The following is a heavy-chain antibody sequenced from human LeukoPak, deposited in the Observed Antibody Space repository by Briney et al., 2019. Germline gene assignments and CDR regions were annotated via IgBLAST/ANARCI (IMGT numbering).Heavy chain of an antibody. CDR1: GFTFSNYA. CDR3: AKRGITISFFDP. D-gene: IGHD3-3*01. V-gene: IGHV3-23*01. Sequence: GGSLRLSCAASGFTFSNYAMYWVRQAPGKGLEWVSGLTGNGDITYYTDSVKSRFTISRDNSKNTLYLDMNNLRAEDTALYYCAKRGITISFFDPWGQGTLVTVSS. CDR2: LTGNGDIT. J-gene: IGHJ5*02.